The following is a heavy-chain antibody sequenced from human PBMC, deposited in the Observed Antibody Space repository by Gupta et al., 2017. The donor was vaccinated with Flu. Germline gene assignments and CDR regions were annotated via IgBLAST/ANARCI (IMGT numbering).Heavy chain of an antibody. CDR2: INHSGST. CDR3: ARDSRSGWYHGGYYYYGMDV. Sequence: QVQLQQWGAGLLKPSETLSLTCAVYGGSFSGYYWSWIRQPPGKGLEWIGEINHSGSTNYTPSLKSRVTISVDTSKNQFSLKLSSVTAAETAVYYCARDSRSGWYHGGYYYYGMDVWGQGTTVTVSS. V-gene: IGHV4-34*01. CDR1: GGSFSGYY. J-gene: IGHJ6*02. D-gene: IGHD6-19*01.